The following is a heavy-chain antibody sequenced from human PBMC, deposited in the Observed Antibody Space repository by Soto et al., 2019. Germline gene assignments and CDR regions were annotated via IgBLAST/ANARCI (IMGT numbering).Heavy chain of an antibody. CDR1: GYTXSSYG. Sequence: SXKVSYKASGYTXSSYGVRLVRQAPGQGLEWIGWISAYNGNTNYAQKLQGRVTMTTDTSTSTAYMELRSLRSDDKAVYYCARDIQLYDILTGYSSRPVDYWGQGTLAPVSS. J-gene: IGHJ4*02. CDR2: ISAYNGNT. V-gene: IGHV1-18*01. D-gene: IGHD3-9*01. CDR3: ARDIQLYDILTGYSSRPVDY.